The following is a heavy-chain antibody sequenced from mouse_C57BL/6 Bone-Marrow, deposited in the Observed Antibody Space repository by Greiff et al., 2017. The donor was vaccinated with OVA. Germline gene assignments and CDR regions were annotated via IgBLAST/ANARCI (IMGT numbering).Heavy chain of an antibody. CDR2: INPNNGGT. V-gene: IGHV1-18*01. J-gene: IGHJ4*01. CDR1: GYTFTDYN. D-gene: IGHD1-1*01. Sequence: EVKLMESGPELVKPGASVKIPCKASGYTFTDYNMDWVKQSHGKSLEWIGDINPNNGGTIYNQKFKGKATLTVDKSSSTAYMELRSLTSEDTAVYYCALYYYGKGGYYAMDYWGQGTSVTVSS. CDR3: ALYYYGKGGYYAMDY.